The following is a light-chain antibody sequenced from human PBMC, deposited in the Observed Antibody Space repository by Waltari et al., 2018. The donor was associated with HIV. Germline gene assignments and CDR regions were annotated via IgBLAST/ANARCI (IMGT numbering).Light chain of an antibody. Sequence: QSALTQPPSASGSPGKSVTISCTGTRNDVGIYAHVSWYQHHPGKAHNLLIYEVNQRPSGVPDRCSGSKSDNTASLTVSGLQAEDEADYYCSSYAGRNNRLVFGGGTKLTVL. CDR3: SSYAGRNNRLV. CDR1: RNDVGIYAH. V-gene: IGLV2-8*01. J-gene: IGLJ2*01. CDR2: EVN.